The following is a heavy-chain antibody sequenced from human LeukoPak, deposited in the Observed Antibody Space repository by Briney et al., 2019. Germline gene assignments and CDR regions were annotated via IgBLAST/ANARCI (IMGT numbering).Heavy chain of an antibody. CDR3: ARTYSSGWYPWFDP. CDR1: GGSFSGYY. CDR2: INHSGST. Sequence: SETLSLTCAVYGGSFSGYYWSWIRQPPGKGLEWIGEINHSGSTNYNPSLKSRVTISVDTSENQSSLKLSSVTAADTAVYYCARTYSSGWYPWFDPWGQGTLVTVSS. J-gene: IGHJ5*02. V-gene: IGHV4-34*01. D-gene: IGHD6-19*01.